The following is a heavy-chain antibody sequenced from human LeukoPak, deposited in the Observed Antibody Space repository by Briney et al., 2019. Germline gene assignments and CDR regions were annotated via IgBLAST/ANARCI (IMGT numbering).Heavy chain of an antibody. V-gene: IGHV1-69*13. CDR3: TPGIYYSGGSCYD. Sequence: SVKVSCKASGGTFSSYAISWVRQAPGQGLEWMGGIIPIFGTANYAQKFQGRVTITADESTSTAYMELSSLRSEDTAVYYCTPGIYYSGGSCYDWGQGTLVTVSS. CDR2: IIPIFGTA. J-gene: IGHJ4*02. D-gene: IGHD2-15*01. CDR1: GGTFSSYA.